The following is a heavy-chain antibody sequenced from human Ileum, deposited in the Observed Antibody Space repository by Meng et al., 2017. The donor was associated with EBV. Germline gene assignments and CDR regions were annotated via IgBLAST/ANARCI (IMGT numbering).Heavy chain of an antibody. J-gene: IGHJ5*02. Sequence: PPQASAPGLVKPSQPLSLTCAVSGGSISSGGYYWSWIRQHPGKGLEWIGYIHSSGSTYYNPSLRSRLTISVDTSKNQFSLKLSSVTAADTAVYYCARASYGSGSPLGESWFDPWGQGTLVTVSS. CDR2: IHSSGST. CDR1: GGSISSGGYY. V-gene: IGHV4-31*11. D-gene: IGHD3-10*01. CDR3: ARASYGSGSPLGESWFDP.